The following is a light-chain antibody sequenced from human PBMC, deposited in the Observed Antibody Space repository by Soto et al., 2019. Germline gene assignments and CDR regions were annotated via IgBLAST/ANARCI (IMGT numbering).Light chain of an antibody. CDR2: DVI. J-gene: IGLJ2*01. CDR1: SRDIGGYDF. Sequence: QSALTQPPSASGSPGQSVTISCTGTSRDIGGYDFVSWYQQHPGKAPKLLIYDVIKTPSGVADRFSGSKSGNTASLTVSGLQTDDEADYYCSSYGGSNNLLFGGGTQLTVL. V-gene: IGLV2-8*01. CDR3: SSYGGSNNLL.